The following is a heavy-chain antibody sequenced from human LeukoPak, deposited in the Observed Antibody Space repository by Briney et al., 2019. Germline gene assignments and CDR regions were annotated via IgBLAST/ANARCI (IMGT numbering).Heavy chain of an antibody. CDR2: ISPYNDNT. CDR1: GYTFSSCG. J-gene: IGHJ4*02. CDR3: ARERILADFDY. Sequence: ASVKVSCKASGYTFSSCGISWVRHALGQGLEWMGWISPYNDNTNYVQKFQGRVTMTIDTTTSTAYVELRSLRSDDTAMYYCARERILADFDYWGQGTLVTVSS. V-gene: IGHV1-18*01.